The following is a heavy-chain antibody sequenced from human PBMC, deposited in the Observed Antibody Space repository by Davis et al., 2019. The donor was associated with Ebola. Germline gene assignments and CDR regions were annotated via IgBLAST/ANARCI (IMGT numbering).Heavy chain of an antibody. V-gene: IGHV3-30-3*01. CDR3: ARVSGYYGSGVEFDY. D-gene: IGHD3-10*01. J-gene: IGHJ4*02. Sequence: PGGSLRLSCAASGFTFSSYAMHWVRQAPGKGLEWVAVISYDGSNKYYADSVKGRFTISRDNAKNSLYLQMNSLRDEDTAVYYCARVSGYYGSGVEFDYWGQGTLVTVSS. CDR1: GFTFSSYA. CDR2: ISYDGSNK.